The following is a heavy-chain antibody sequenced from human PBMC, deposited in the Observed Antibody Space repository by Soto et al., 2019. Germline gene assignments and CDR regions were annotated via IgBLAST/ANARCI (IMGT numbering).Heavy chain of an antibody. J-gene: IGHJ6*02. Sequence: SVKVSCKASGDTDTNYVISWVRQAPGQGLEWMGGIFPKFGTTYSTQKLQDRLTITADESTSTVYMQLSSLRLDDTAVYYCEAEMTFGKLSVVWGQGTTVTVSS. V-gene: IGHV1-69*13. CDR2: IFPKFGTT. D-gene: IGHD3-16*02. CDR3: EAEMTFGKLSVV. CDR1: GDTDTNYV.